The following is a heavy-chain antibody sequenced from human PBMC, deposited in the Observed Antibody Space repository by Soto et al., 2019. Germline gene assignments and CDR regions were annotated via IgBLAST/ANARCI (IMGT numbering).Heavy chain of an antibody. CDR3: ARKDYCSSTSCYIYGMDV. CDR1: GFTFSSYS. Sequence: PGGSLRLSCAASGFTFSSYSMNWVRQAPGKGLEWVSSISSSSSYIYYADSVKGRFTISRDNAKNSLYLQMNSLRAEDTAVYYCARKDYCSSTSCYIYGMDVWGQGTTVTVSS. D-gene: IGHD2-2*02. CDR2: ISSSSSYI. V-gene: IGHV3-21*01. J-gene: IGHJ6*02.